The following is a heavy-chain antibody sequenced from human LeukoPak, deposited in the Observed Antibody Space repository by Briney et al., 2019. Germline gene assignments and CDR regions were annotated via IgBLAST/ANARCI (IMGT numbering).Heavy chain of an antibody. CDR1: GFNFRSLA. CDR2: ISASGT. J-gene: IGHJ4*02. D-gene: IGHD2-21*01. V-gene: IGHV3-23*01. Sequence: GGSLRLSCAASGFNFRSLAMTWVRQAPGKGLEWVSTISASGTYYADPVRGRFTISRDNSRNTLDLQMSSPRAEDTAIYYCAKDHESDGYPCLDHWGQGTLVTVSS. CDR3: AKDHESDGYPCLDH.